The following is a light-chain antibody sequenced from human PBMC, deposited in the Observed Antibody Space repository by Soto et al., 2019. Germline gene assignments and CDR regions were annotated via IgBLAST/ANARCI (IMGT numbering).Light chain of an antibody. Sequence: QSALTQPRSVSGSPGQSVTISCTGTSSDVGGYNYVSWYQQHPGKAPKLMINDVSKRPSGVPDRFSGSKSGNTASLTISGLHAEDEADYYCCSYAGSYTYVFGTGTKVTVL. V-gene: IGLV2-11*01. J-gene: IGLJ1*01. CDR1: SSDVGGYNY. CDR2: DVS. CDR3: CSYAGSYTYV.